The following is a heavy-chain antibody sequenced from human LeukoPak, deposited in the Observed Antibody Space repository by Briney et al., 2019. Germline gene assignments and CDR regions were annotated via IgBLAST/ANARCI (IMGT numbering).Heavy chain of an antibody. CDR3: ARDLGWYYGMDV. V-gene: IGHV4-30-4*01. CDR1: GGSISSGDYY. J-gene: IGHJ6*02. CDR2: IYYSGST. Sequence: PSETLSLTCTVSGGSISSGDYYWSWIRQPPGKGLEWIGYIYYSGSTYYNPSLKSRVTISVDTSKNQFSLKLSSVTAADTAVYYYARDLGWYYGMDVWGQGTTVTVSS. D-gene: IGHD6-19*01.